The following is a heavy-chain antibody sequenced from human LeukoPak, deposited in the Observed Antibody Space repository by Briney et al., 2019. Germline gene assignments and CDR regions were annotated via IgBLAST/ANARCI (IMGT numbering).Heavy chain of an antibody. Sequence: GGSLRLSCAASGFTFSSYSMNWVRQAPGKGLEWVAVISYDGSNKYYADSVKGRFTISRDNSKNTLYLQMNSLRAEDTAVYYCTRVPAANIYSYYFDYWGQGTLVTVSS. CDR1: GFTFSSYS. D-gene: IGHD2-2*01. CDR2: ISYDGSNK. J-gene: IGHJ4*02. V-gene: IGHV3-30*03. CDR3: TRVPAANIYSYYFDY.